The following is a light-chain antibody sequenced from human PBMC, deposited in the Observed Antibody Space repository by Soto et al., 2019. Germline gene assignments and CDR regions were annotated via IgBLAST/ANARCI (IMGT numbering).Light chain of an antibody. V-gene: IGKV1-17*01. CDR2: AAS. Sequence: DIQITPSPSSRSTSVVDRGTIPCRASQGISNDLGWYQQKPGKAPKRLIYAASSLQSGVPSRFSGSGSGTEFTLTISSLQPEDFATYYCLQHNSYPLTFGQGTRLEIK. J-gene: IGKJ5*01. CDR1: QGISND. CDR3: LQHNSYPLT.